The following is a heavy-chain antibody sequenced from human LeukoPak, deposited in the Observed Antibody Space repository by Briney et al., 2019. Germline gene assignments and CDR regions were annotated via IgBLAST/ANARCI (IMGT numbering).Heavy chain of an antibody. CDR2: ISSSSSYI. Sequence: PGGSLRLSCAASGFTFSSYSMNWARQAPGKGLEWVSSISSSSSYIYYADSVKGRFTISRDNAKNSLYLQMDSLRAEDTAVYYCARAAAGTPNFDYWGQGTLVTVSS. D-gene: IGHD6-13*01. J-gene: IGHJ4*02. CDR1: GFTFSSYS. CDR3: ARAAAGTPNFDY. V-gene: IGHV3-21*01.